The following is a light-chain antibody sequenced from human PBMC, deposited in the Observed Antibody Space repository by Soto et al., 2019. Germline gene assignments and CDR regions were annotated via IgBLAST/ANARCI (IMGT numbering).Light chain of an antibody. CDR1: SSDVGGYNY. CDR3: SSYTTSNTRQIV. J-gene: IGLJ1*01. Sequence: QSALTQPASVSGSPGQSITISCTGTSSDVGGYNYVSWYQQHPGKAPKFMIYDVSNRPSGVSNRFSGSKSCNTASLTSSGLQAEDEADYYCSSYTTSNTRQIVFGTGTKLTVL. CDR2: DVS. V-gene: IGLV2-14*01.